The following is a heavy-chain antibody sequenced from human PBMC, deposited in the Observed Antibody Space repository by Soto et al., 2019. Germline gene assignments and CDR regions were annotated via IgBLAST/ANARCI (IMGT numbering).Heavy chain of an antibody. CDR2: IYYSGST. CDR1: GGSVSSGSYY. Sequence: PSETLSLTCTVSGGSVSSGSYYWSWIRQPPGKGLEWIGYIYYSGSTNYNPSLKSRVTISVDTSKNQFSLKLSSVTAADTAVYYCARGFITMIVVAPYNYGMDVWGQGTTVTVS. CDR3: ARGFITMIVVAPYNYGMDV. V-gene: IGHV4-61*01. J-gene: IGHJ6*02. D-gene: IGHD3-22*01.